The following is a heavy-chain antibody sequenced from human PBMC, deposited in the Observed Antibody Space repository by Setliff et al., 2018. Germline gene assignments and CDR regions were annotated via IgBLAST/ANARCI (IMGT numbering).Heavy chain of an antibody. CDR2: ISSNGRT. CDR1: GGSVTSYY. Sequence: TSETLSLTCTVSGGSVTSYYWSWIRQAAGKGLEWVGRISSNGRTNYNPSIEGRVSMSVDTSKNQISLPLTSMTPADTALYPGTRGRQNYYYMDVGGKGATVTVSS. V-gene: IGHV4-4*07. J-gene: IGHJ6*03. CDR3: TRGRQNYYYMDV.